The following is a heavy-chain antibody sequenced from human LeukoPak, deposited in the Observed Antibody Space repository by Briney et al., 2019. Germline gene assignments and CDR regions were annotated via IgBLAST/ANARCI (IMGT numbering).Heavy chain of an antibody. D-gene: IGHD6-13*01. CDR2: VGTAGEI. Sequence: PGGSLRLSCAASGFTFSSYDIHWVRQATGKGLEWVSGVGTAGEIYYPGSVKGRFPISRENAKTSLYLQMNSLRAGDTAVYYCARAAYSSTWYSRYFDLWGRGTLVTVSS. V-gene: IGHV3-13*01. CDR3: ARAAYSSTWYSRYFDL. CDR1: GFTFSSYD. J-gene: IGHJ2*01.